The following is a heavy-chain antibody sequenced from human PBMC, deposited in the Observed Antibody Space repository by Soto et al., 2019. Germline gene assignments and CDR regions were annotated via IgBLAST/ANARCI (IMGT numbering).Heavy chain of an antibody. CDR3: ARGGNGDNVGYWYFDL. CDR2: INPGGVST. CDR1: GYTFTTYY. Sequence: QVQLVQSGAEVKKPGASVEVSSKASGYTFTTYYIHWVRHAPGQGLEWMGVINPGGVSTKYAQKFQDTVTMTSDTSTSTVYMDLSSLRSEDTAVYFCARGGNGDNVGYWYFDLWGRGTLVTVSP. V-gene: IGHV1-46*01. D-gene: IGHD4-17*01. J-gene: IGHJ2*01.